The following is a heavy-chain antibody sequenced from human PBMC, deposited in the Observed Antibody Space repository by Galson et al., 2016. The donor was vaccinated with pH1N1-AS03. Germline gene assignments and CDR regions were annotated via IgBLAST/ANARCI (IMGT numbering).Heavy chain of an antibody. V-gene: IGHV1-69*02. J-gene: IGHJ6*02. D-gene: IGHD5-24*01. Sequence: SVKVSCKASGGTLSSYTINWVRQAPGQGLEWMGRINPMVGLADYAQKLQARVTITADKSTSTVYMELGSLRSEDTAVYYCARVSGEDGRGGYKGASAMDAWGQGTTVTVPS. CDR3: ARVSGEDGRGGYKGASAMDA. CDR2: INPMVGLA. CDR1: GGTLSSYT.